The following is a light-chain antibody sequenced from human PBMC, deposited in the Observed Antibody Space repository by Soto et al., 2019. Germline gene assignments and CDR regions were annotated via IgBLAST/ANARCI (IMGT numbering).Light chain of an antibody. CDR1: QSLLHSNGYNY. Sequence: DIVMTQSPLSLPVTPGEPASISCRSSQSLLHSNGYNYLDWYLQKPGQSPQLLIYLGSNRASGVPYRCRGSGSGTDFTLKISRVEAEDVGVYYCMRALQTPRTFGQGTKVEIK. CDR2: LGS. CDR3: MRALQTPRT. J-gene: IGKJ1*01. V-gene: IGKV2-28*01.